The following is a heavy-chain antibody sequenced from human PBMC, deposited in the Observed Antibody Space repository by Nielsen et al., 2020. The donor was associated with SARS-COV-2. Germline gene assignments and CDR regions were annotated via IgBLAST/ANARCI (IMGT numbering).Heavy chain of an antibody. D-gene: IGHD5-24*01. CDR3: ARTGWLQNQPAFDI. CDR2: IIPIFGTA. J-gene: IGHJ3*02. V-gene: IGHV1-69*01. Sequence: WVRQAPGRGLEWMGGIIPIFGTANYAQKFQGRVTITADESTSTAYMELSSLRSEDTAVYYCARTGWLQNQPAFDIWGQGTMVTVSS.